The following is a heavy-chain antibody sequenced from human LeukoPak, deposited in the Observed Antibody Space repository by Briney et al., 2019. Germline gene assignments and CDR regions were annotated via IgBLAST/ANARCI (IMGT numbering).Heavy chain of an antibody. Sequence: PGRSLRLSCAASGFTFDDYAMHWVRRAPGKGLEWVSGISWNSGSIGYADSVKGRFTISRDNAKNSLYLQMNSLRAEDTALYYCAKDMTATVTTPDWWGQGTLVTVSS. D-gene: IGHD4-17*01. CDR3: AKDMTATVTTPDW. CDR1: GFTFDDYA. V-gene: IGHV3-9*01. J-gene: IGHJ4*02. CDR2: ISWNSGSI.